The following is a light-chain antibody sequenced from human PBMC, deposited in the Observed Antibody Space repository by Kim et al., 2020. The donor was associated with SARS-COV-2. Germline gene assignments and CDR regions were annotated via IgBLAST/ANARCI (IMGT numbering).Light chain of an antibody. CDR1: QSVSSY. CDR3: QQRSNWPPLT. V-gene: IGKV3-11*01. CDR2: DAS. J-gene: IGKJ4*01. Sequence: SPGERAPLSCRASQSVSSYLAWYQQKPGRAPRLLIYDASNRATGIPARFSGSGSGTDFTLTISSLEPEDFAVYYCQQRSNWPPLTFGGGTKVDIK.